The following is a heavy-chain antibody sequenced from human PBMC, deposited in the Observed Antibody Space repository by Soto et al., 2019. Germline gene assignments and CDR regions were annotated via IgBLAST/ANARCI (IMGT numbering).Heavy chain of an antibody. V-gene: IGHV3-33*01. CDR3: ARTDSSGYRFDY. Sequence: PGGSLRLSCAASGFTFSSYGMHWVRQAPGKGLEWVAVIWYDGSNKYYADSVKGRFTISRDNSKNTLYLQMNSLRAEDTAVYYCARTDSSGYRFDYWGQGTLVTAPQ. D-gene: IGHD3-22*01. CDR2: IWYDGSNK. CDR1: GFTFSSYG. J-gene: IGHJ4*02.